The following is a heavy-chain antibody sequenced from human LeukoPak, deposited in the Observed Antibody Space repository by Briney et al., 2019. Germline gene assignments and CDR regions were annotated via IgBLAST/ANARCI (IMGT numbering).Heavy chain of an antibody. D-gene: IGHD2-21*02. Sequence: GSSVKVSCKASGGTFSSYAISWVRQAPGQGLEWMGGIIPIFGTANYAQKFQGRVTITADKSTSTAYMELSSLRSEDTAVYYCARDLGYGAYCGGDCYWGIDYWGQGTLVTVSS. CDR3: ARDLGYGAYCGGDCYWGIDY. J-gene: IGHJ4*02. V-gene: IGHV1-69*06. CDR1: GGTFSSYA. CDR2: IIPIFGTA.